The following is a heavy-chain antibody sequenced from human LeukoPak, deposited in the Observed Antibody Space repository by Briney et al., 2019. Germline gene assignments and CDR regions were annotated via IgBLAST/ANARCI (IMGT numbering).Heavy chain of an antibody. J-gene: IGHJ4*02. Sequence: PSETLSLTCTVSGGSISSSSYYWGWIRQPPGKGLEWIGSIYYSGSTYYNPSLKSRVTISVDTSKNQFSLKLSSVTAADTAVYYCARPRAYHDYFDYWGQGTLVTVSS. V-gene: IGHV4-39*01. CDR2: IYYSGST. CDR3: ARPRAYHDYFDY. CDR1: GGSISSSSYY. D-gene: IGHD2-2*01.